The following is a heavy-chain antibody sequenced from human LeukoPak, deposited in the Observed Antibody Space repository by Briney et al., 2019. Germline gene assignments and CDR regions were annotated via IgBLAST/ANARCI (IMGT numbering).Heavy chain of an antibody. Sequence: GGSLRLSCAASGFTFGSYSMNWVRQAPGKGLEWVSYISSSSSTIYYADSVKGRFTISRDNAKNSLYLQMNSLRAEDTAVYYCARNGVYDILTKYYFDYWGQGTLVTVSS. CDR3: ARNGVYDILTKYYFDY. D-gene: IGHD3-9*01. CDR1: GFTFGSYS. V-gene: IGHV3-48*01. J-gene: IGHJ4*02. CDR2: ISSSSSTI.